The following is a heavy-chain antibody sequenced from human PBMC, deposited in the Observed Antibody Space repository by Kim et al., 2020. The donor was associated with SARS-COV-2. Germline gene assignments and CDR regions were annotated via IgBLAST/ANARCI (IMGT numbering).Heavy chain of an antibody. CDR2: FFYRGIT. CDR1: GGSISSYY. D-gene: IGHD2-15*01. J-gene: IGHJ3*02. Sequence: SETLSLTCTISGGSISSYYWSWIRQPPGKGLEWIGYFFYRGITNNNPSLRSRVTISVDTSKNQFSLRLSSVPAADTAVYYCARDFSGSSVAPFDIWGQGTMVTVSS. CDR3: ARDFSGSSVAPFDI. V-gene: IGHV4-59*01.